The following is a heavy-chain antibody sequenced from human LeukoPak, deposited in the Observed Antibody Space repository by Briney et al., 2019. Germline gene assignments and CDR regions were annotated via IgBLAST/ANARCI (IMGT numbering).Heavy chain of an antibody. J-gene: IGHJ5*02. CDR2: FDPEDGET. CDR3: ATAGYCSGGSCYSGRFDP. D-gene: IGHD2-15*01. Sequence: ASVKVSCKVSGYTLTELSMHWVRQAPGKGLEWMGGFDPEDGETIYAQKFQGRVTMTEDTSTDTAYMELSSLRSEDTAVYYCATAGYCSGGSCYSGRFDPWGQGTLVTVSS. CDR1: GYTLTELS. V-gene: IGHV1-24*01.